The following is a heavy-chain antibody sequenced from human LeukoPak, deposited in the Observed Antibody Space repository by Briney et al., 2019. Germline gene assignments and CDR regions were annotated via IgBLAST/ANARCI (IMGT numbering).Heavy chain of an antibody. CDR1: GLTLSGSA. V-gene: IGHV3-73*01. Sequence: GGSLRLSCAASGLTLSGSAMQWVRQAPGKGLEWVGRIRSEAENSATALAASVKGRFTISRDDSKNMAYLQLDSLKAEDTAVYYCAKPLPGVRTKHALDICGRGTLVTVAS. CDR3: AKPLPGVRTKHALDI. D-gene: IGHD3-3*01. CDR2: IRSEAENSAT. J-gene: IGHJ3*02.